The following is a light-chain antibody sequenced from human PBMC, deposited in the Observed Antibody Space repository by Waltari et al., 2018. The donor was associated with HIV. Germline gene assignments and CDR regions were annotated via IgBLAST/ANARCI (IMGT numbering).Light chain of an antibody. CDR3: QSADSSGTWV. Sequence: SFELPQPPSVSVSPGQTARITCSGDALPKQFAYWYQQKPGQAPVLIIYQDTERPAGIPERFSGSSSGTRVTLTVSGVQAEDEADYYCQSADSSGTWVFGGGTKLTVL. CDR1: ALPKQF. CDR2: QDT. J-gene: IGLJ3*02. V-gene: IGLV3-25*03.